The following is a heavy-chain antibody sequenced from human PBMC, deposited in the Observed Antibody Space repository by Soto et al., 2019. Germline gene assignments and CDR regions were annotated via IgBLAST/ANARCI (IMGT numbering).Heavy chain of an antibody. CDR2: INAGNGNT. D-gene: IGHD3-22*01. CDR1: GYTFTSYG. V-gene: IGHV1-3*01. J-gene: IGHJ4*02. CDR3: ARSSGWYYVEY. Sequence: ASVKVSCKASGYTFTSYGIHLVRQAPGQRLEWMGWINAGNGNTKYSQKFQGRVTITRDTSASTAYMELSSLRSEDTAVYYCARSSGWYYVEYWGQGTRVTVSS.